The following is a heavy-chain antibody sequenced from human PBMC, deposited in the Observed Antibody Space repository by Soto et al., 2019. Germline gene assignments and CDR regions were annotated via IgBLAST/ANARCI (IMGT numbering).Heavy chain of an antibody. CDR3: ARGPYCSSTSCNPLGVFVNYYGMDV. CDR1: GYTFTSYD. J-gene: IGHJ6*02. D-gene: IGHD2-2*01. Sequence: GGAVKVSCKASGYTFTSYDINWVGQATGQGREGMGWMNPNSGNTGYAQKFQDRVAMTRNTSISTAYMELSSLRSEDTAVYSCARGPYCSSTSCNPLGVFVNYYGMDVWGQGTTVTVSS. CDR2: MNPNSGNT. V-gene: IGHV1-8*01.